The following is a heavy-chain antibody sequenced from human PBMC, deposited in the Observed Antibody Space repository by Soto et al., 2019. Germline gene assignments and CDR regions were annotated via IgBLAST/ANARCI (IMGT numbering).Heavy chain of an antibody. Sequence: PSETLSLTCTVSGGSISSSSYYWGWIRQPPGKGLEWIGSIYYSGSTYYNPSLKSRVTISVDTPKNQFSLKLSSVTAADTAVYYCARQPNVLRFLEWLPDINYMDVWGQGTTVTVSS. CDR2: IYYSGST. CDR1: GGSISSSSYY. J-gene: IGHJ6*02. CDR3: ARQPNVLRFLEWLPDINYMDV. D-gene: IGHD3-3*01. V-gene: IGHV4-39*01.